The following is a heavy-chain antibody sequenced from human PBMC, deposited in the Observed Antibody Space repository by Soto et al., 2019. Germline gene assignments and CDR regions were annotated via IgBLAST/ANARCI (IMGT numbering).Heavy chain of an antibody. CDR2: IRSKANSYAT. J-gene: IGHJ6*03. CDR3: TIYCSGGSCYSPSYYYYYMDV. V-gene: IGHV3-73*01. D-gene: IGHD2-15*01. CDR1: GFTFSGSA. Sequence: EVQLVESGGGLVQPGGSLKLSCAASGFTFSGSAMHWVRQASGKGLEWVGRIRSKANSYATAYAASVKGRFTISRDDSKSAAYLQMNSRKTEDTAVYYCTIYCSGGSCYSPSYYYYYMDVWGKGTTVTVSS.